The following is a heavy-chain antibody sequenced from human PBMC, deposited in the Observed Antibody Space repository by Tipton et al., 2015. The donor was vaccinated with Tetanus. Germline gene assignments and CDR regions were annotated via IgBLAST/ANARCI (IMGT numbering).Heavy chain of an antibody. J-gene: IGHJ6*02. CDR1: GGSITRGAYS. CDR2: IYASGTT. CDR3: ARSNSYFYAMDV. Sequence: TLSLTCALSGGSITRGAYSWSWIRQPPGKGLEWIGYIYASGTTYSNPSLKSRVTISVGETKRQFSLNLTYVTAADTAVYYCARSNSYFYAMDVWGQGTTVPVSS. V-gene: IGHV4-30-2*01. D-gene: IGHD5-24*01.